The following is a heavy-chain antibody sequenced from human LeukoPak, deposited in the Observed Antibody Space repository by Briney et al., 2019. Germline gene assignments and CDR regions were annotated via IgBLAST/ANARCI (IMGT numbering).Heavy chain of an antibody. CDR3: TTLYGDSLDY. V-gene: IGHV3-48*04. J-gene: IGHJ4*02. Sequence: GGSLRLSCAASGFTFSSYSMNWVRQAPGKGLEWVSYISSSSSTIYYADSVKGRFTISRDNAKNTLYLQMNSLRAEDTAVYYCTTLYGDSLDYWGQGTLVTVSS. CDR1: GFTFSSYS. D-gene: IGHD2-21*02. CDR2: ISSSSSTI.